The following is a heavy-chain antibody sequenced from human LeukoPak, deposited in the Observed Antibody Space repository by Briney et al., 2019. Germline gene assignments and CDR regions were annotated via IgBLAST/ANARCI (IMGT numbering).Heavy chain of an antibody. Sequence: PSETLSLTCTVSGGSISSYYWGWIRQPPGKGLEWIGSIYYSGSTYYNPSLKSRVTISVDTSKNQFSLKLSSVTAADTAVYYCARGPEVVPAATNDYWGQGTLVTVSS. CDR3: ARGPEVVPAATNDY. J-gene: IGHJ4*02. CDR1: GGSISSYY. V-gene: IGHV4-39*07. CDR2: IYYSGST. D-gene: IGHD2-2*01.